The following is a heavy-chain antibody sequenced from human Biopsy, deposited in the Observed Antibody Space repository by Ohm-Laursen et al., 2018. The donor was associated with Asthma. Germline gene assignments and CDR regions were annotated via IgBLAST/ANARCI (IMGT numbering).Heavy chain of an antibody. Sequence: SVKVSCKVPGGTFSNFAISWVRQAPGQGLEWLGGIMTVFGTTNYAQKYQGRVTITADESTSTAYMEVTSLRSEDTAIYYCARCQVGYSSGWSLLLKKIYYSGMDVWGQGTAVTVSS. V-gene: IGHV1-69*13. J-gene: IGHJ6*02. CDR2: IMTVFGTT. CDR3: ARCQVGYSSGWSLLLKKIYYSGMDV. D-gene: IGHD6-19*01. CDR1: GGTFSNFA.